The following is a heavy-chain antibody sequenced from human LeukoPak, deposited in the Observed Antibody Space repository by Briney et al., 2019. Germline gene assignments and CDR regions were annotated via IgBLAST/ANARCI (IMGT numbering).Heavy chain of an antibody. CDR3: AKDLEGSGSYYNPNFDY. D-gene: IGHD3-10*01. J-gene: IGHJ4*02. V-gene: IGHV3-23*01. Sequence: GGSLRLSCAASGFTFNNSAMSWVRQTPGTGLEWVATISGPGTDTYYTDSVKGRFTISRDNSKNTLYLQMNSLRAEDTAVYYCAKDLEGSGSYYNPNFDYWGQGTLVTVSS. CDR1: GFTFNNSA. CDR2: ISGPGTDT.